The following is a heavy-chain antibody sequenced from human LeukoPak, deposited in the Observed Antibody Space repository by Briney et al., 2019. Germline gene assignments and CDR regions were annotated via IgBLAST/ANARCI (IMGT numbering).Heavy chain of an antibody. D-gene: IGHD3-10*01. CDR3: AKRGVVIRVVLVGFHKEAYYFDY. V-gene: IGHV3-23*01. CDR1: GITLSNYG. Sequence: GGSLRLSCAVSGITLSNYGMSWVRQAPGKGLEWVAGISGSGGGTVYADSVKGRFTISRDNPKNTLYLQMNSLRAEDTAVYFCAKRGVVIRVVLVGFHKEAYYFDYWGQGALVTVSS. J-gene: IGHJ4*02. CDR2: ISGSGGGT.